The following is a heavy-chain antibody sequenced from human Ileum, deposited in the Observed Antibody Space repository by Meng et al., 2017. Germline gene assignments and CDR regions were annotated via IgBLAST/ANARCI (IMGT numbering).Heavy chain of an antibody. CDR3: VRHGGKYFDS. Sequence: QVQLQESGPGLVEPSGTLSLTCTVSGGSISSSFYWSWVRQSPGKGLEWIGQIYLAGSPNYNPSLESRVTISVDKSKNQFSLRLTSVTAADTAIFYCVRHGGKYFDSWGQGTLVTSPQ. D-gene: IGHD2-15*01. V-gene: IGHV4-4*02. CDR1: GGSISSSFY. J-gene: IGHJ4*02. CDR2: IYLAGSP.